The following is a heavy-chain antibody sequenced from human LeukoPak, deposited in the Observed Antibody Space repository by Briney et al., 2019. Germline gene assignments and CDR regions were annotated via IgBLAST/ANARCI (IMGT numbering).Heavy chain of an antibody. J-gene: IGHJ4*02. V-gene: IGHV3-11*04. CDR1: GFTFSDYY. D-gene: IGHD5-18*01. Sequence: GGSLRLSCAASGFTFSDYYMSWIRQAPGKGLEWVSYISSSGSTIYYADSVKGRFTISRDNAKNSLYLQMNSLRAEDTAVYYCARGFRRGYCYGYNFDYWGQGTLVTVSS. CDR2: ISSSGSTI. CDR3: ARGFRRGYCYGYNFDY.